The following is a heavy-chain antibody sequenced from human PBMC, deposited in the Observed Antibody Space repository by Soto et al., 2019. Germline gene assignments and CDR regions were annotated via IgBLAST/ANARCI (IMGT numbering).Heavy chain of an antibody. V-gene: IGHV3-23*01. J-gene: IGHJ4*02. CDR1: GFTFSNYD. D-gene: IGHD3-16*01. CDR2: VSTSGGNT. CDR3: AGGTPTLPH. Sequence: GGSLRLSCEVSGFTFSNYDMSWVRQGPGKGLEWVSSVSTSGGNTFYADSVKGRFAISRDNSKSTLFLQMNGLRVEDAALYYCAGGTPTLPHGGQGPLVPVSS.